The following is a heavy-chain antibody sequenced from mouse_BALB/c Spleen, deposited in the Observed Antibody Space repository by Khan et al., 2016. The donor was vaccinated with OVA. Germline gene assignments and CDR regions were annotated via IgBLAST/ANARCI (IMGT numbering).Heavy chain of an antibody. D-gene: IGHD2-12*01. CDR1: GFSLTGYG. J-gene: IGHJ3*01. V-gene: IGHV2-6-7*01. Sequence: QVQLKESGPGLVAPSQSLSITCTVSGFSLTGYGVNWVRQPPVKDLEWLGMIWSDGSTDYYSALKSRLSINKDNSKSQVFLKMNSLQTDDTARDFGDRERRVGGFAYWGQGTLVTVST. CDR2: IWSDGST. CDR3: DRERRVGGFAY.